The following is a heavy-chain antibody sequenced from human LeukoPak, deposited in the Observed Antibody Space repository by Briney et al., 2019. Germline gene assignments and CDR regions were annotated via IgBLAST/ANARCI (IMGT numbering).Heavy chain of an antibody. CDR3: ARRGYNWNYFNYFDY. J-gene: IGHJ4*02. Sequence: GRSLRLSRAASGFTFSSYAMHWVRQAPGKGLEWVAVISYDGSNKYYADSVKGRFTISRDNSKNTLYLQMNSLRAEDTAVYYCARRGYNWNYFNYFDYWGQGTLVTVSS. V-gene: IGHV3-30-3*01. CDR1: GFTFSSYA. D-gene: IGHD1-7*01. CDR2: ISYDGSNK.